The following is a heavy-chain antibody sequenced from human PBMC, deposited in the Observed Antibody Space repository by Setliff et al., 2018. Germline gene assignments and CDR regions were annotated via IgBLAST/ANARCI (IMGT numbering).Heavy chain of an antibody. CDR1: GYNFGTYS. Sequence: GGSLRLSCVGSGYNFGTYSMTWVRQVPGEGLVWVSRIQTDESDTTYGDSVKGRFTISRDNAKNTLYLQMNSLRAEDTAVYYCAKNHLAGTPHVYFDYWGQGTLVTVSS. CDR3: AKNHLAGTPHVYFDY. J-gene: IGHJ4*02. V-gene: IGHV3-74*03. D-gene: IGHD6-19*01. CDR2: IQTDESDT.